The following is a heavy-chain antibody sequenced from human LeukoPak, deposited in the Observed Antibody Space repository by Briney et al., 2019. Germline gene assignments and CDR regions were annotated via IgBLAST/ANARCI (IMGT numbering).Heavy chain of an antibody. CDR3: ARDESTVTPDAFDI. CDR1: GGSISSYY. V-gene: IGHV4-59*01. D-gene: IGHD4-17*01. CDR2: IYYSGST. Sequence: SETLSLTCTVSGGSISSYYWSWIRQPAGKGLEWIGYIYYSGSTNYNPSLKSRVTISVDTSKNQFSLKLSSVTAADTAVYYCARDESTVTPDAFDIWGQGTMVTVSS. J-gene: IGHJ3*02.